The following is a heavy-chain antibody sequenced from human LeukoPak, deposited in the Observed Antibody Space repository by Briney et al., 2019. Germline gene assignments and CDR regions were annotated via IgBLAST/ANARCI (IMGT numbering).Heavy chain of an antibody. Sequence: PSETLSLTRTGSRGSISSSSYHWLWIRQPPGKGLEWIGSIYYSGSTYYNPSLKSRVTISVDTSKNQFSLKLSSVTAADTAVYYCARRYSSSWYVYWGQGTLVTVSS. CDR2: IYYSGST. CDR1: RGSISSSSYH. J-gene: IGHJ4*02. CDR3: ARRYSSSWYVY. D-gene: IGHD6-13*01. V-gene: IGHV4-39*01.